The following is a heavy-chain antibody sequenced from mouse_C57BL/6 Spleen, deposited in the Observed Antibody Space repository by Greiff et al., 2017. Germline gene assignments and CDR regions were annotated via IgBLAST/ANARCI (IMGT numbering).Heavy chain of an antibody. V-gene: IGHV1-52*01. J-gene: IGHJ2*01. Sequence: QVQLQQPGAELVRPGSSVKLSCKASGYTFTSYWMHWVKQRPIQGLEWIGNIDPSDSETHYNQKFKDKAALTVDKSSSTAYMQLSSLTSEDSAVYYCARFDYEDFDYWGQGTTLTVSS. CDR1: GYTFTSYW. D-gene: IGHD2-4*01. CDR3: ARFDYEDFDY. CDR2: IDPSDSET.